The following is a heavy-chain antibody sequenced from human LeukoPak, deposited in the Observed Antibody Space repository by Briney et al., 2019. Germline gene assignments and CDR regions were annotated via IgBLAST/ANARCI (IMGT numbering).Heavy chain of an antibody. J-gene: IGHJ5*02. V-gene: IGHV3-7*01. CDR2: MKEDGGEI. CDR1: GFPFSNYW. Sequence: PGGSLRLSCAASGFPFSNYWMSWVRQDPGKGLEWVANMKEDGGEINYVDSVKGRFTISRDNAKNSLYLHMNSLRVEDTAEYYCARDRGYSTFDNWGQGTLVSVSS. D-gene: IGHD4-23*01. CDR3: ARDRGYSTFDN.